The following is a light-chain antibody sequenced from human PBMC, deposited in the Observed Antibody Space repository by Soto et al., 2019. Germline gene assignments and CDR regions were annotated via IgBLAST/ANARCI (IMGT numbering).Light chain of an antibody. CDR1: QSVGSF. CDR3: QQRSSWPGT. V-gene: IGKV3-11*01. Sequence: IVLTQSPATLSLSPGERATLSCRASQSVGSFLAWYQQKRGPAPRLLIYDASNRATGITARFSGSGLGTDVTLAISSLEHEDFTVYDCQQRSSWPGTGGQGTKVEIK. J-gene: IGKJ1*01. CDR2: DAS.